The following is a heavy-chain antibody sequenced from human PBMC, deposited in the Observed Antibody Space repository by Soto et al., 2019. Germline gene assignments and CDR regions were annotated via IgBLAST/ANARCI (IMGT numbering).Heavy chain of an antibody. V-gene: IGHV1-18*01. CDR3: ARSTYYDYVWGSYPLTGP. Sequence: ASVKVSCKASGYTFTSYGISWVRQAPGQGLEWMGWISAYNGNTNYAQKLQGRVTMTTDTSTSTAYMELRSLRSDDTAVYYCARSTYYDYVWGSYPLTGPWGQGTLVTVSS. CDR2: ISAYNGNT. J-gene: IGHJ5*02. D-gene: IGHD3-16*02. CDR1: GYTFTSYG.